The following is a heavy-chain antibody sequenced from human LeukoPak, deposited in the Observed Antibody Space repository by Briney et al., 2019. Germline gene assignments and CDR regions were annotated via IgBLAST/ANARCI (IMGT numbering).Heavy chain of an antibody. V-gene: IGHV3-73*01. CDR2: IRSKANSYAT. J-gene: IGHJ5*02. CDR3: TRIPLYSGSPFDWFDP. CDR1: GFTFSGSA. D-gene: IGHD1-26*01. Sequence: PGGSLRLSCAASGFTFSGSAMHWVRQASGKGLEWVGRIRSKANSYATAYAASVKGRFTISRDDSKNTAYLQMNSLKTEDTAVYYCTRIPLYSGSPFDWFDPWGQGTLVTVSS.